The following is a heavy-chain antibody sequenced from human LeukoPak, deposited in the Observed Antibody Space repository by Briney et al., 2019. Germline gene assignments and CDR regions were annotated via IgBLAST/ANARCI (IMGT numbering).Heavy chain of an antibody. CDR2: IYHSGST. V-gene: IGHV4-30-2*01. D-gene: IGHD4-17*01. CDR1: GGSISSGGYS. CDR3: ARGDDYDVNGMDV. J-gene: IGHJ6*02. Sequence: PSQTLSLTCAVSGGSISSGGYSWSWIRQPPGKGLEWIGYIYHSGSTYYNPSLKGRVTISVDRSKNQFSLKLSSVTAADTAVYYCARGDDYDVNGMDVWGQGTTVTVSS.